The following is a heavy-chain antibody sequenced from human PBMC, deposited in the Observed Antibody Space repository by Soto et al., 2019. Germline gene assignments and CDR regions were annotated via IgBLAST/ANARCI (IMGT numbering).Heavy chain of an antibody. CDR3: AREGSEVGSSGYKRNYYYYGMDV. CDR1: GGTFSSYA. CDR2: IIPIFGTA. D-gene: IGHD3-22*01. J-gene: IGHJ6*02. V-gene: IGHV1-69*01. Sequence: QVQLVQSGAEVKKPGSSVKVSCKASGGTFSSYAISWVRQAPGQGLEWMGGIIPIFGTANYAQKFQGRVTITADESTSTAYMELSSLRSEDTAVYYCAREGSEVGSSGYKRNYYYYGMDVWGHGTTVTVSS.